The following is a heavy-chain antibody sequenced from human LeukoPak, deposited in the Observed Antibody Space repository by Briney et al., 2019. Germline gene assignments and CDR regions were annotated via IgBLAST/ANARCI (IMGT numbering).Heavy chain of an antibody. CDR1: GFTFSSYG. V-gene: IGHV3-30*18. J-gene: IGHJ4*02. D-gene: IGHD5-12*01. CDR2: ISYDGSNK. Sequence: GGSLRLSCAASGFTFSSYGMHWVPQAPGKGLEWVAVISYDGSNKYYADSVKGRFTISRDNSKNTLYLQMNSLRAEDTAVYYCAKFFRRDGYNIDYWGQGTLVTVSS. CDR3: AKFFRRDGYNIDY.